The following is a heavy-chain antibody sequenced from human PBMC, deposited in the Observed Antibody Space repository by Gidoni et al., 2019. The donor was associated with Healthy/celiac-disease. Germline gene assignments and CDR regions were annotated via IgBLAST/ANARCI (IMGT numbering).Heavy chain of an antibody. CDR3: VLAVRGVRYFDY. CDR1: GLPFSSYS. CDR2: ISSRSTTI. V-gene: IGHV3-48*02. D-gene: IGHD3-10*01. Sequence: EVQLVESGGGLVQPGGSLCLSCAASGLPFSSYSMKWVRQAPGKGLEWVSYISSRSTTIYYADSVKGRFTVSRDNAKNSLYLQMNSLRDEDTAVYYCVLAVRGVRYFDYWGQGTLVTVSS. J-gene: IGHJ4*02.